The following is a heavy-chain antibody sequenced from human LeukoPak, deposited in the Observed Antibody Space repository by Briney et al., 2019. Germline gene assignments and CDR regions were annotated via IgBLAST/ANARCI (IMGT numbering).Heavy chain of an antibody. Sequence: SVKVSCKASGGTSSSYAISWVRQAPGQGLEWMGRIIPILGIANYAQKFQGRVTITADKSTSTAYMELSSLRSEDTAVYYCARGYYYDSSGFPVFDYWGQGTLVTVSS. J-gene: IGHJ4*02. D-gene: IGHD3-22*01. CDR2: IIPILGIA. CDR3: ARGYYYDSSGFPVFDY. CDR1: GGTSSSYA. V-gene: IGHV1-69*04.